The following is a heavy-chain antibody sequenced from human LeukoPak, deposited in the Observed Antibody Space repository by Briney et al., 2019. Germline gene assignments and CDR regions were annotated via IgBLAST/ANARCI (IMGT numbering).Heavy chain of an antibody. V-gene: IGHV1-2*02. CDR2: INPNSGGT. J-gene: IGHJ5*02. CDR1: GYTFTGYY. CDR3: AREGHDTSGYYYPNWFDP. Sequence: ASVKVSCKASGYTFTGYYMHWVRQAPGQGLEWMGWINPNSGGTNYAQKFQGRVTMTRDTSISTAYMELRSLRSDDTAMYYCAREGHDTSGYYYPNWFDPWGQGTLVAVSS. D-gene: IGHD3-22*01.